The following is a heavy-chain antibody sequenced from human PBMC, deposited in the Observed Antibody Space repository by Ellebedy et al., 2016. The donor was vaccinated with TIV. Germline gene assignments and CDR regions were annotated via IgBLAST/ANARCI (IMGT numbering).Heavy chain of an antibody. J-gene: IGHJ4*02. V-gene: IGHV3-30*03. CDR1: GFTFRSHG. Sequence: GGSLRPSXVAPGFTFRSHGIYWARQAQGKGLEWVAVISSDGSNKYYADSVKGRFTISRDNSKNTLYLQMNSLRTDDMAVYYCARGGSSGSSDYWGQGTLVTVSS. D-gene: IGHD3-10*01. CDR2: ISSDGSNK. CDR3: ARGGSSGSSDY.